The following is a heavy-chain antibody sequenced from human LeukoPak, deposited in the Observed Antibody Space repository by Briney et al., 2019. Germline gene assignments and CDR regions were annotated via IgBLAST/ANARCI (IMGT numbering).Heavy chain of an antibody. CDR3: AREYGDYPWFDP. D-gene: IGHD4-17*01. J-gene: IGHJ5*02. Sequence: SETLSLTCTVSGGSLSSGSYYWSWLRQPPGTGLEWIGYIYYSGSTNYNPSLKSRVTISVDTSKDQFSLKLSSVTAADTAVYYFAREYGDYPWFDPWGQGTLVTVSS. CDR2: IYYSGST. CDR1: GGSLSSGSYY. V-gene: IGHV4-61*01.